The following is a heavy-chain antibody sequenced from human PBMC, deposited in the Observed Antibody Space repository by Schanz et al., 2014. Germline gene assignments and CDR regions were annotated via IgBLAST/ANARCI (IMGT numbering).Heavy chain of an antibody. CDR3: ARDRLECGAECYSVEVFEI. J-gene: IGHJ4*02. D-gene: IGHD2-21*01. CDR2: ISTFRNEDT. CDR1: GYAFTTYG. Sequence: QVQLVQSGPGVKEPGASVRVSCKVSGYAFTTYGISWVRQAPGQGPEFMGWISTFRNEDTNSAQRFQGRLTMTTDTSTSTAYMELRSLRSDDTAVYYCARDRLECGAECYSVEVFEIWGQGTLVIVSS. V-gene: IGHV1-18*01.